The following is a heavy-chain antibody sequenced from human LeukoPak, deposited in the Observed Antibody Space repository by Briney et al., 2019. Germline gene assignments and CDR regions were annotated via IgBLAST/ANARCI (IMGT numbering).Heavy chain of an antibody. CDR2: ILNDGSQE. D-gene: IGHD3-16*01. CDR3: ARDDALGDNALDI. V-gene: IGHV3-33*01. Sequence: QPGRSLRLSCAASGFTFSSYGMHWVRQAPGKGLEWVAVILNDGSQEKYADSVKGRFTISRDNSENTLFLQMNSLRAEDTAVYYCARDDALGDNALDIWGQGTMVTVSS. J-gene: IGHJ3*02. CDR1: GFTFSSYG.